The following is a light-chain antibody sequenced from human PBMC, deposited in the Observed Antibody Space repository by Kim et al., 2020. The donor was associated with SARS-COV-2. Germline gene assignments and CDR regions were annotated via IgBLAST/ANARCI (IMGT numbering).Light chain of an antibody. CDR3: MQGTHWPWT. CDR1: QGLVYSNGDTF. J-gene: IGKJ1*01. CDR2: KVS. Sequence: DVVMTQSPLSLTVTLGQPASISCRSSQGLVYSNGDTFLNWYHQRPGQSPRRLIYKVSNRDSGAPVRFSGSGSGTDFTLKFSRVEAEDVGVYYCMQGTHWPWTFGQGTKLEI. V-gene: IGKV2-30*01.